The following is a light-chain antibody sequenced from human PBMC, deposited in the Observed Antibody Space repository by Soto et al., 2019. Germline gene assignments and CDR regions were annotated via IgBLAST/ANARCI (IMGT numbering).Light chain of an antibody. CDR1: QSVSNN. Sequence: EKVMTQSPAALSVSPGERATLSCRASQSVSNNLAWYQQKPGQALRLLIYGASTRATGIPARFSGSGSGTEFTLTISSLQSEDFAVYYCQQYNYLITFGQGTRLEIK. CDR3: QQYNYLIT. V-gene: IGKV3-15*01. CDR2: GAS. J-gene: IGKJ5*01.